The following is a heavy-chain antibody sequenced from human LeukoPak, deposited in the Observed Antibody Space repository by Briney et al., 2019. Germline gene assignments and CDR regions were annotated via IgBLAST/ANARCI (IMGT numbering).Heavy chain of an antibody. CDR1: GGSISSGGYS. CDR3: ARGGNYYDSSGYYY. CDR2: IYHSGST. Sequence: SQTLSLTCAVSGGSISSGGYSWSWIRQPPGKGLEWIGYIYHSGSTYYNPSLKSRVTISVDRSKNQFSLKLSSVTAADTAVYYCARGGNYYDSSGYYYWGQGTLVTVSS. D-gene: IGHD3-22*01. V-gene: IGHV4-30-2*01. J-gene: IGHJ4*02.